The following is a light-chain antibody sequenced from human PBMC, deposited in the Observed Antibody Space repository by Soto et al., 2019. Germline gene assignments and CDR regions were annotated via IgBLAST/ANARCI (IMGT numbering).Light chain of an antibody. CDR2: KAS. CDR3: QQYDTNSWT. V-gene: IGKV1-5*03. Sequence: DIQMTQSRTTLPASVGDRVIITCRASQSISRNWLAWHQQKPGKGPKLLIYKASSLESGVPSRFSGSGSGTELTLTISSLQPDDFATYYGQQYDTNSWTFGQGTTVEIK. J-gene: IGKJ1*01. CDR1: QSISRNW.